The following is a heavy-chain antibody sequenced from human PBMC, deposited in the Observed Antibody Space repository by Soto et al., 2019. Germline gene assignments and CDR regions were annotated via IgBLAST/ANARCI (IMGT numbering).Heavy chain of an antibody. CDR3: ARPKAPEAYYDFCSGSELSWFDS. D-gene: IGHD3-3*01. Sequence: GVSAKICWKASRYAITSYCMSWLRQAGKQGLERMGWISAYNGNTNYAQKLQGRVTMTTDTSTSTAYMELRSLRSDDTAVYYCARPKAPEAYYDFCSGSELSWFDSWGQRTPVTVSS. V-gene: IGHV1-18*04. CDR2: ISAYNGNT. J-gene: IGHJ5*01. CDR1: RYAITSYC.